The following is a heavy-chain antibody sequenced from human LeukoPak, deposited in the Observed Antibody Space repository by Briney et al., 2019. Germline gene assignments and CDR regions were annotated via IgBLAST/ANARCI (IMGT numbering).Heavy chain of an antibody. Sequence: GGSLRLSCAASGFTFSSHLMHWVRQAPGKGLEWVSGISDSGGSIYYADSVKGRFTISRDNSKKTLYLQMNSLRAEDTAVYYCAKGIVGATRASFDYWGQGTLVTVSS. CDR1: GFTFSSHL. CDR3: AKGIVGATRASFDY. J-gene: IGHJ4*02. V-gene: IGHV3-23*01. D-gene: IGHD1-26*01. CDR2: ISDSGGSI.